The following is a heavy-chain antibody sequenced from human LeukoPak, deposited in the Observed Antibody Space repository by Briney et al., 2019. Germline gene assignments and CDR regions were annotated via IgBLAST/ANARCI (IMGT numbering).Heavy chain of an antibody. Sequence: PSETLSLTCTVSGGSIGSYYWSWIRQPPGKGLEWIGYIYYSGSTNYNPSLKSRVTISVDTSKNQFSLKLSSVTAADTAVYYCARVREAAAGTNYYYYMDVWGKGTTVTISS. CDR1: GGSIGSYY. D-gene: IGHD6-13*01. CDR3: ARVREAAAGTNYYYYMDV. J-gene: IGHJ6*03. CDR2: IYYSGST. V-gene: IGHV4-59*01.